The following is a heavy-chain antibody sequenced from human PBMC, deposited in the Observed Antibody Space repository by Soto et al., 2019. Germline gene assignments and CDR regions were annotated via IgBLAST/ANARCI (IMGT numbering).Heavy chain of an antibody. Sequence: EVQLLESGGALVQPGGSLRLSCAASGVFFSNYHMSWVRQSPGKGLQWVAAISGGGDSTYYADSVKGRFTISRDNGKNSLYLQMNNLRAEDTAVYYCARDHLILPAHDFIYGSDVWGRGATVTVSS. CDR3: ARDHLILPAHDFIYGSDV. CDR1: GVFFSNYH. J-gene: IGHJ6*02. D-gene: IGHD2-21*02. V-gene: IGHV3-23*01. CDR2: ISGGGDST.